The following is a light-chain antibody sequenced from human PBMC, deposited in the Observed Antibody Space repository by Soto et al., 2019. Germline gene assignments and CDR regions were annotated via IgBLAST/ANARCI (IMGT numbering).Light chain of an antibody. CDR1: SSNIGSGYD. Sequence: QSVLTQPPSVSGAPGQRVTISCTGSSSNIGSGYDVHWYQQLPGTAPKLLIYGNTNRPSGVPDRFSGSKSGTSASLAITGLQAEDEADYYCQSYDSNLSDWVFGGGTKVTVL. V-gene: IGLV1-40*01. CDR3: QSYDSNLSDWV. J-gene: IGLJ3*02. CDR2: GNT.